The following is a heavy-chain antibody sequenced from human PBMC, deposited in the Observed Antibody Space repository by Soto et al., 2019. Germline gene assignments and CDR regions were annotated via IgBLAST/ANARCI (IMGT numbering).Heavy chain of an antibody. CDR3: ARLPVDTITSLDY. CDR2: INSDGSSI. D-gene: IGHD3-3*01. V-gene: IGHV3-74*01. CDR1: GFTFSRYW. J-gene: IGHJ4*02. Sequence: EVQLVESGGDLVQPGGFLRLSCATSGFTFSRYWMHWFCQVPGKGLVWVSRINSDGSSISYSDSVKGRFTISRDNAKNTLYLQMNSLRVEDTAVYYCARLPVDTITSLDYWGQGTLVTVSS.